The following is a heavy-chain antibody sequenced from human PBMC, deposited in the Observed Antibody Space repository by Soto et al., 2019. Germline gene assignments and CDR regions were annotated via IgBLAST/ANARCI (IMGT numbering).Heavy chain of an antibody. CDR1: GGTFSSYT. V-gene: IGHV1-69*12. CDR3: AGGNQRWCQLGYLDL. J-gene: IGHJ2*01. D-gene: IGHD2-8*02. CDR2: IIPIFGTA. Sequence: QVQLVQSGAEVKKPGSSVTISCKASGGTFSSYTISWVLQAPGQGLEWMGGIIPIFGTANYAQKFPGRVTITEDDSTGTAYMELSSLRSEDTAVYYCAGGNQRWCQLGYLDLGGRGTLVTVSS.